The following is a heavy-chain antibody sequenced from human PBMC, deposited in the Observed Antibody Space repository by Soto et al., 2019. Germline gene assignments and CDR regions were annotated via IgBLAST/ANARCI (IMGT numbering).Heavy chain of an antibody. CDR1: GYTFSSYG. Sequence: QVQLVQSGAEVKKPGASVKVSCKASGYTFSSYGISWVRQAPGQGLEWMGWISAYNGNTNYAQKLQGRVTMTTDTSTSTAYMELRSLRSDDTAVYYCASNYLYYYGSGKTNYYGMDVWGHGTTVTVSS. CDR2: ISAYNGNT. D-gene: IGHD3-10*01. J-gene: IGHJ6*02. CDR3: ASNYLYYYGSGKTNYYGMDV. V-gene: IGHV1-18*01.